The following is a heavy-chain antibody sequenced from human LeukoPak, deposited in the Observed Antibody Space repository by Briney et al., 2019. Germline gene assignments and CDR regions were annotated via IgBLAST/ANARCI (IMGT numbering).Heavy chain of an antibody. CDR2: ISGSGGST. CDR3: ARGSGSYSGGMDV. D-gene: IGHD3-10*01. V-gene: IGHV3-23*01. Sequence: GGSLRLSCAASGFTFSSYAMSWVRQAPGKGLEWVSGISGSGGSTYYADSVKGRFTISRDNSKNTLYLQMNSLRVEDTAVYYCARGSGSYSGGMDVWGQGTTVTVSS. J-gene: IGHJ6*02. CDR1: GFTFSSYA.